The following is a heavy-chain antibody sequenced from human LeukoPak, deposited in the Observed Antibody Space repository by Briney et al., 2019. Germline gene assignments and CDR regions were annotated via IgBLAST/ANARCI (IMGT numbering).Heavy chain of an antibody. V-gene: IGHV3-9*01. Sequence: GGSLRLSCAASRFTFDDYAMHWLRQAPGQGLEWVSGISWNSGSIGYADSVKGRFTISRDNAKTSLYLQMNSLRAEDTALYYCVKAYGYWGQGTLVTVSS. CDR1: RFTFDDYA. J-gene: IGHJ4*02. CDR2: ISWNSGSI. D-gene: IGHD3-16*01. CDR3: VKAYGY.